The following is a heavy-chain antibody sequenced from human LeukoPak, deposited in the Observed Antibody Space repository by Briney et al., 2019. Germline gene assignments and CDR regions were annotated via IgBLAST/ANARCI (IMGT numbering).Heavy chain of an antibody. Sequence: PSETLSLTCAVYGGSFSGYYWSWIRQPPGKGLEWIGEINHSGSTNYNPSLKSRVTISVDTSKNQFSLKLSSVTAADTAMYYCARHPPYGSGSYYEPPFLGLAPWGQGTLVTVSS. CDR2: INHSGST. J-gene: IGHJ5*02. V-gene: IGHV4-34*01. CDR1: GGSFSGYY. D-gene: IGHD3-10*01. CDR3: ARHPPYGSGSYYEPPFLGLAP.